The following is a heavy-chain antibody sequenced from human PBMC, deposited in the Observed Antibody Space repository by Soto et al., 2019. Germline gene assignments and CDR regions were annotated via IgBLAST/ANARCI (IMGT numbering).Heavy chain of an antibody. J-gene: IGHJ6*02. CDR1: GYSFTTYC. D-gene: IGHD6-19*01. Sequence: GESLKISGKGSGYSFTTYCIGWVLQLPGQGLEWMGVMFPGDSDTRYSPSFQGQVTMSADPSTNTAYLEWSSLKAADSAMYYCARVPDSSLGTMDVWGQGTMVTVSS. CDR3: ARVPDSSLGTMDV. CDR2: MFPGDSDT. V-gene: IGHV5-51*01.